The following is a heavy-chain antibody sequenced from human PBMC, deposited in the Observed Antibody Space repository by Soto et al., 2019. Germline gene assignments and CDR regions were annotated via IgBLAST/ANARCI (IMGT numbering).Heavy chain of an antibody. Sequence: GGSLRLSCAASGFTFSNAWMSWVRQAPGKGLEWVGRIKSKTDGGTTDYAAPVKGRFTISRDDSKNTLYLQMNSLKTEDTAVYSCSTDGPSMIVVVITTDSFDIWGQGTLVTVSS. D-gene: IGHD3-22*01. CDR3: STDGPSMIVVVITTDSFDI. J-gene: IGHJ3*02. CDR1: GFTFSNAW. CDR2: IKSKTDGGTT. V-gene: IGHV3-15*01.